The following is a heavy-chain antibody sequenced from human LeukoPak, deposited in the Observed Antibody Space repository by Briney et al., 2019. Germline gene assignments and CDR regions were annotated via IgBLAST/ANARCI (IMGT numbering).Heavy chain of an antibody. Sequence: SETLSLTCTVSGGSISSYYWSWIRQPPGKGLEWIGYIYYSGSTNYNPSLKSRVTISVDTSKNQFSLKLSSVTAADTAVYYCARGGSGYSVYGRDVGAKRTRVTVP. D-gene: IGHD6-13*01. J-gene: IGHJ6*04. CDR3: ARGGSGYSVYGRDV. CDR2: IYYSGST. CDR1: GGSISSYY. V-gene: IGHV4-59*08.